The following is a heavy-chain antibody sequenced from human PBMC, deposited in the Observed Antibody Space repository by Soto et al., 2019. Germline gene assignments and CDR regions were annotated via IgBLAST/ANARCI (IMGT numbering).Heavy chain of an antibody. CDR1: GGSFSGYY. V-gene: IGHV4-34*01. CDR3: ARGSRYIVLIVYANPRPAKDYFDY. CDR2: INHSGST. D-gene: IGHD2-8*01. J-gene: IGHJ4*02. Sequence: PSETLSLTCAVYGGSFSGYYWSWIRQPPGKGLEWIGEINHSGSTNYNPSLKSRVTISVDTSKNQFSLKLSSVTAADTAVYYCARGSRYIVLIVYANPRPAKDYFDYWGQGTLVTSPQ.